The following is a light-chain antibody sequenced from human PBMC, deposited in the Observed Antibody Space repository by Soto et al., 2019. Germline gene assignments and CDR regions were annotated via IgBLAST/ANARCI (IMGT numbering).Light chain of an antibody. Sequence: IQSTESPATLSASVLYRVTITFRASQSISSWLAWYQQKPGKAPKLLIYDASSLESGVPSRFSGSGSGTEFTLTISSLQPDDFATYYCQQYNSYPWTFGQGTKVDIK. J-gene: IGKJ1*01. CDR3: QQYNSYPWT. V-gene: IGKV1-5*01. CDR1: QSISSW. CDR2: DAS.